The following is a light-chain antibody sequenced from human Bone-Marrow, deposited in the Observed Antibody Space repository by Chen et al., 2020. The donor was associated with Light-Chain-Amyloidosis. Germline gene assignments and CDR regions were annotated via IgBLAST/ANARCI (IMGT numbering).Light chain of an antibody. Sequence: NFMLTQPHSVSASPGKTVIISCTRSGGSISSNDVQWYQQRPGSAPTTVIYEDNQRPSGVPDRFSGSIDSSSNFASLTISGLKTEDEADYYCQSYDSTNRVFGGGTKLTVL. CDR1: GGSISSND. J-gene: IGLJ3*02. CDR3: QSYDSTNRV. CDR2: EDN. V-gene: IGLV6-57*03.